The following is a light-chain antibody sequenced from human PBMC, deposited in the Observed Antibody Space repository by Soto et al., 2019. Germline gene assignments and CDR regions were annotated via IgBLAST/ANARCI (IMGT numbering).Light chain of an antibody. V-gene: IGKV3D-15*01. Sequence: EIVMTQSPVTLSVSPGERVTLSCRASQTVGRFLAWYQQKPGQAPRLLIYFVSTRANGIPARFSGSGSGTEFTLTISSLQSEDLAVYYCQQHNGWPLTFGGGTKVEIK. CDR1: QTVGRF. CDR2: FVS. J-gene: IGKJ4*01. CDR3: QQHNGWPLT.